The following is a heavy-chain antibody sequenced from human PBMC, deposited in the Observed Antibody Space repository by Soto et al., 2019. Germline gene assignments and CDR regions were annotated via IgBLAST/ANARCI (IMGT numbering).Heavy chain of an antibody. CDR1: GGSFSGYY. V-gene: IGHV4-34*01. CDR3: ARLLDINSWPLDC. D-gene: IGHD1-26*01. CDR2: INHSGST. J-gene: IGHJ4*02. Sequence: SETLSLTCAVYGGSFSGYYWIWLSQPPGKGLEWIGEINHSGSTNYNPSLKSRVTISVDTSKNQFSLKLSSVTAADTAIYYCARLLDINSWPLDCWGQGTLVTVSS.